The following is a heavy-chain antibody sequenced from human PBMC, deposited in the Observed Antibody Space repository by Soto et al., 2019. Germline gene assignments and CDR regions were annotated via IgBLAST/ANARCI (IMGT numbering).Heavy chain of an antibody. Sequence: QVHLVESGGGMVQPGRSLRLSCAASGFTFTSFGIHWVRQAPGKGLEWVAVVSYDGIDENYADSVKGRFSISRDNSKNTVYLQMNSLRGEDTAVYYCAKDRREMATNTPDYWGQGTLVTVSS. D-gene: IGHD5-12*01. V-gene: IGHV3-30*18. J-gene: IGHJ4*02. CDR3: AKDRREMATNTPDY. CDR2: VSYDGIDE. CDR1: GFTFTSFG.